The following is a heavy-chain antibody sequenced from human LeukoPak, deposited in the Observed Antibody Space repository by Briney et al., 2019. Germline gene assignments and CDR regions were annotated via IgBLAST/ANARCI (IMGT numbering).Heavy chain of an antibody. CDR1: GYTFTSYG. CDR3: AISYGGNSDYNYAFAFSIGFDP. J-gene: IGHJ5*02. V-gene: IGHV1-18*01. D-gene: IGHD4-23*01. CDR2: ISAYNGNT. Sequence: ASVKVSCKASGYTFTSYGISWVRQAPGQGLEWMGWISAYNGNTNYAQKLQGRVTMTTDTSTSTAYMELRSLRSEDTAVYYCAISYGGNSDYNYAFAFSIGFDPWGQGTLVTVSS.